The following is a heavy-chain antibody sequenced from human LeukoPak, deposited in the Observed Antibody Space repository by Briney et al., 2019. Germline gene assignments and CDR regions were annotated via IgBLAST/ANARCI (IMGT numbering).Heavy chain of an antibody. V-gene: IGHV1-69*05. CDR1: GSTFSSYA. CDR2: IIPIFGTA. J-gene: IGHJ4*02. D-gene: IGHD5-18*01. Sequence: SVKVSCKASGSTFSSYAISWVRQAPGQGLEWMGGIIPIFGTANYAQKFQGRVTITTDESTSTAYMELSSLRSEDTVVYYCASSRGYSYGYSGYWGQGTLVTVSS. CDR3: ASSRGYSYGYSGY.